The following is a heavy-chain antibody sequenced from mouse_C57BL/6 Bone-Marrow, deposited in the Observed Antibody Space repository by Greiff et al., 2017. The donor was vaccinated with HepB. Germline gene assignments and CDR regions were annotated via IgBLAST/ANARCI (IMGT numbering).Heavy chain of an antibody. V-gene: IGHV1-74*01. CDR1: GYTFTSYW. D-gene: IGHD1-1*01. CDR3: SITRDYYGSHYAMDY. J-gene: IGHJ4*01. Sequence: QVQLQQPGAELVKPGASVKVSCKASGYTFTSYWMHWVKQRPGQGLEWIGRLHPSDSDTNYNQKFKGKATLTVDKSSSTAYMQLSSLPSEDSAVYYYSITRDYYGSHYAMDYWGQGTSVTVSS. CDR2: LHPSDSDT.